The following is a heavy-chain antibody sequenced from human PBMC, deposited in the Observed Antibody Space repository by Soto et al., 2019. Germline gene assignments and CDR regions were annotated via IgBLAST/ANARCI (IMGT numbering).Heavy chain of an antibody. V-gene: IGHV2-5*02. CDR3: AHRPAGPHTILDY. Sequence: SGPTLVNPTQTLTLTCTFSGFSLSNPGVGVGWIRQPPGKALEWLALIYWDGDKRYSPSLRNRLPITKDTSRNQVVLTMTNVAPVDTATYSCAHRPAGPHTILDYWAQRTVVTVSS. D-gene: IGHD6-25*01. J-gene: IGHJ4*02. CDR2: IYWDGDK. CDR1: GFSLSNPGVG.